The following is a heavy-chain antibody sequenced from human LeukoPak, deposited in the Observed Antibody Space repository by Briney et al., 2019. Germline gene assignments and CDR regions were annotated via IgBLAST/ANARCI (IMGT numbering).Heavy chain of an antibody. CDR1: GYNFIYYY. CDR3: ARGPYGSGWYGLDY. J-gene: IGHJ4*02. V-gene: IGHV1-46*01. D-gene: IGHD6-19*01. CDR2: INPSGGST. Sequence: GASVKVSCKTSGYNFIYYYIHWVRQAPGQGLEWMALINPSGGSTSYAQKFQGRVTMTRDTSTSTVYMELRSLRSEDTAVYYCARGPYGSGWYGLDYWGQGTLVTVSS.